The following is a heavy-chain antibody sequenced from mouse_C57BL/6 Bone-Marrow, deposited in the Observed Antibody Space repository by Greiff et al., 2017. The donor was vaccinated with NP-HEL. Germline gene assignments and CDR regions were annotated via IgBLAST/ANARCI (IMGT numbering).Heavy chain of an antibody. Sequence: VQLQQSGTVLARPGASVKMSCKTSGYTFTSYWMHWVKQRPGQGLEWIGAIYPGNSDTSYNQKFKGKAKLTAVTSASTAYMELSSLTNEDSAVYYCTYYSNRYYYAMDYWGQGTSVTVSS. V-gene: IGHV1-5*01. CDR1: GYTFTSYW. CDR2: IYPGNSDT. D-gene: IGHD2-5*01. J-gene: IGHJ4*01. CDR3: TYYSNRYYYAMDY.